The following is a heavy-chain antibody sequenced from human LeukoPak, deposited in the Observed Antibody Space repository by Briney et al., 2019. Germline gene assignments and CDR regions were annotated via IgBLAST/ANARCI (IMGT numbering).Heavy chain of an antibody. J-gene: IGHJ4*02. CDR2: ISRSSSYI. CDR1: GFTFSSYS. D-gene: IGHD5-24*01. Sequence: GGSLRLSCAASGFTFSSYSMNWVRQAPGQGLEWVSSISRSSSYIYYADSVKGRFTISRDNAKNSLYLQMNSLRAEDTAVYYCARGSAGMATQIAPFDYWGQGTLVTVSS. V-gene: IGHV3-21*01. CDR3: ARGSAGMATQIAPFDY.